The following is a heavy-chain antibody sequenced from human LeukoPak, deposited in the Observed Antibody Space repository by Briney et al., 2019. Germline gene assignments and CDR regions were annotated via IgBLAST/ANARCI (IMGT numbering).Heavy chain of an antibody. V-gene: IGHV3-33*01. D-gene: IGHD3-22*01. CDR3: ARDPSDDSSGYYHYYFDY. CDR1: GFTFSSYG. Sequence: GGSLRLSCAASGFTFSSYGMHWVRQAPGKGLEWVAVIWYDGSNKYYADSVKGRFTISRDNSKNTLYLQMNSLRAEDTAVYYCARDPSDDSSGYYHYYFDYWGQGTLDTVSS. J-gene: IGHJ4*02. CDR2: IWYDGSNK.